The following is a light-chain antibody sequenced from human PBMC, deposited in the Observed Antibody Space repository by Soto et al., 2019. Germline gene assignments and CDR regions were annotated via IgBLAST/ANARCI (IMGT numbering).Light chain of an antibody. V-gene: IGLV1-44*01. CDR3: AAWDDSLNAVV. CDR2: SNN. J-gene: IGLJ2*01. Sequence: QAVVTQPPSASGTPGQRVIISCSGSSSNVGRNTVNWYQQLPGTAPKLLIYSNNQRPSGVPDRFSGSKSGTSASLAISGLQSEDEADYYCAAWDDSLNAVVFGGGTKLTVL. CDR1: SSNVGRNT.